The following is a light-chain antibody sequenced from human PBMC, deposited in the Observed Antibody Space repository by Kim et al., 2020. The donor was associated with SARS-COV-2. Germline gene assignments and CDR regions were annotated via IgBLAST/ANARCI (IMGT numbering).Light chain of an antibody. V-gene: IGLV2-14*03. J-gene: IGLJ3*02. CDR3: SAYISTGTWV. CDR1: SSDVGGYNY. CDR2: DVI. Sequence: QSALTQPASVSESPGQSITISCTGPSSDVGGYNYVCWYQQHPDKAPRLIFYDVINRPSGVSRRFSGSKSGNTASLTISGLQPEDEAVYYCSAYISTGTWVFGGGTQLTVL.